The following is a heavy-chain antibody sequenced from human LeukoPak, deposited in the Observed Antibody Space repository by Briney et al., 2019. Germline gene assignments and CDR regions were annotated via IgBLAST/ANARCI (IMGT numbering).Heavy chain of an antibody. Sequence: SVKVSCKASGGTFSSYAISWVRQAPGQGLEWMGGIIPIFGTANYAQKFQGRVTITADESTSTAYMELSSLRSEDTAVYYCARGAITIFGVVILPDGAFDIWGQGTMVTVSS. CDR3: ARGAITIFGVVILPDGAFDI. D-gene: IGHD3-3*01. CDR2: IIPIFGTA. J-gene: IGHJ3*02. V-gene: IGHV1-69*13. CDR1: GGTFSSYA.